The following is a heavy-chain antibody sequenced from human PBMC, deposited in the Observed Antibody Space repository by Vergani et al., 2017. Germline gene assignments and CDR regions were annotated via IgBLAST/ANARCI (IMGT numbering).Heavy chain of an antibody. V-gene: IGHV3-74*01. J-gene: IGHJ5*02. CDR1: GFTFNEYW. CDR3: ARARKFRFGVVWENWFYP. CDR2: MNGDGDTI. Sequence: EVELVESGGGLVQPGGSLRLSCAASGFTFNEYWVHWARQVPGKGLVWVSGMNGDGDTISYAASVKGRFTISRDNAKNTLFLQMNSLKAEDTAVYYWARARKFRFGVVWENWFYPWGQGTLVTVSS. D-gene: IGHD3-3*01.